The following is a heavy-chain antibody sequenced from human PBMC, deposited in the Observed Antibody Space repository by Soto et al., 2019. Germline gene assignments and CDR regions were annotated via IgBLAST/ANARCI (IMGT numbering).Heavy chain of an antibody. Sequence: QVQLVESGGGVVQPGTSRRLSCTDSGFTFGQYPMQWVRQAPGKGLEWLAVISYHSTNKYYSDSVKGRFTISRDNSKNTLYLQMDSLTTEDTAVYYCARDGHIGRSEFDYWGQGTLVAVSS. J-gene: IGHJ4*02. CDR2: ISYHSTNK. CDR3: ARDGHIGRSEFDY. D-gene: IGHD3-3*01. CDR1: GFTFGQYP. V-gene: IGHV3-30*04.